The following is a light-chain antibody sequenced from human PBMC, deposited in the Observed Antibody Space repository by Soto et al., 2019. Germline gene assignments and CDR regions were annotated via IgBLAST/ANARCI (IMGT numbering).Light chain of an antibody. Sequence: QSVLTQPPSGSGAPGQTVTISCTGSSSNIGAGYDVHWYQQLPGRAPKLLISGNNNRPSGVPDRFSGSKSGTSASLSITGLQADDEADYYCLAYYRSLSGYVFATGTKVTVL. CDR2: GNN. J-gene: IGLJ1*01. V-gene: IGLV1-40*01. CDR1: SSNIGAGYD. CDR3: LAYYRSLSGYV.